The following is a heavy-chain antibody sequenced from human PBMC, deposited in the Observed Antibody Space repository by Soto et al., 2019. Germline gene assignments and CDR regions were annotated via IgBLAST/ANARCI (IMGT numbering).Heavy chain of an antibody. CDR1: GGSISSGGYY. J-gene: IGHJ5*02. D-gene: IGHD3-10*01. CDR3: ARSSMVRGLNWFDP. Sequence: PSETLSLTCTVSGGSISSGGYYWSWIRQHPGKGLEWIGYIYYSGSTYYNPSLKSRVTISVDTSKNQFSLKLSSVTAADTAVYYCARSSMVRGLNWFDPWGEGTLVTVSA. V-gene: IGHV4-31*03. CDR2: IYYSGST.